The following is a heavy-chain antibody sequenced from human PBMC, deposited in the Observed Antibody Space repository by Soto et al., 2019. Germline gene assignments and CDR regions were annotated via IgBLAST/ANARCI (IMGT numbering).Heavy chain of an antibody. D-gene: IGHD6-19*01. J-gene: IGHJ4*02. V-gene: IGHV4-30-4*01. CDR1: GGSISSGDYY. Sequence: SETLSLTCTVSGGSISSGDYYWSWIRQPPGKGLEWIGCISYSGSPYYNPSLKSRLTISVVTSQNQFSLKVSSVTAADTAVYYCASGIAVAGNGNFDYWGQGTLVTVSS. CDR3: ASGIAVAGNGNFDY. CDR2: ISYSGSP.